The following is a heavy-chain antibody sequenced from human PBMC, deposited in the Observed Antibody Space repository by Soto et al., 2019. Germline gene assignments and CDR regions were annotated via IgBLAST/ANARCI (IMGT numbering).Heavy chain of an antibody. Sequence: ESGGVLVPPGVSLRLSCEASGFTVSSNFMDWVRQSPEKGLEWLSALDSGPGTYFADSVRDRFTISRNHTTNTLYLQLTRLRTEDPAIYYCAKQCGGDCSNAFALWGQGTMVTVSP. V-gene: IGHV3-66*04. CDR1: GFTVSSNF. CDR3: AKQCGGDCSNAFAL. J-gene: IGHJ3*01. D-gene: IGHD2-21*01. CDR2: LDSGPGT.